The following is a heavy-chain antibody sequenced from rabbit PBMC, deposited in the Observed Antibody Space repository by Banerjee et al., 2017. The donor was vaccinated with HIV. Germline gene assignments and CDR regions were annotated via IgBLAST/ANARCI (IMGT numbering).Heavy chain of an antibody. Sequence: QEQLEESGGDLVKPEGSLTLTCTVSGIDFSYYYDMCWVRQAPGKGLEWIACINTISGSTAYANWAQGRFTISKTSSTTVTLQMTSLTAADTATYFCARGDYTKENAFDPWGPGTLVTVS. D-gene: IGHD1-1*01. CDR1: GIDFSYYYD. V-gene: IGHV1S45*01. CDR2: INTISGST. J-gene: IGHJ2*01. CDR3: ARGDYTKENAFDP.